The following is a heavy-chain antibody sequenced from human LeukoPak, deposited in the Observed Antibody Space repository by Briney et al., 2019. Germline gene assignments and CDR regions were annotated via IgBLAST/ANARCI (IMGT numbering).Heavy chain of an antibody. D-gene: IGHD2-15*01. CDR3: ARGGVHCSGGSCYKYLGY. Sequence: SETLSLTCAVYGGSFSGYYWSWIRQPPGKGLEWTGEINHSGSTNYNPSLKSRVTISVDTSKNQFSLKLSSVTAADTAVYYCARGGVHCSGGSCYKYLGYWGQGTLVTVSS. J-gene: IGHJ4*02. V-gene: IGHV4-34*01. CDR2: INHSGST. CDR1: GGSFSGYY.